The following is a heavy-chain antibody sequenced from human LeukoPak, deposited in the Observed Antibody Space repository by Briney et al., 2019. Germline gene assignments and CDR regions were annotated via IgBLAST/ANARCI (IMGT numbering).Heavy chain of an antibody. Sequence: PVASVKVSCKASGYTFTGYYMHWVRQAPGQGLEWMGWINPNSGGTNYAQKFQGRVTMTRDTSISTAYMELSRLRSDDTAVYYCARTVTMVRGVKPNFDYWGQGTLVTVSS. J-gene: IGHJ4*02. V-gene: IGHV1-2*02. CDR2: INPNSGGT. CDR3: ARTVTMVRGVKPNFDY. D-gene: IGHD3-10*01. CDR1: GYTFTGYY.